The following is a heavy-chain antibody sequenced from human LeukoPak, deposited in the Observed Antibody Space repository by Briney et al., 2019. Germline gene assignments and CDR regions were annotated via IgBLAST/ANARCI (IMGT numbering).Heavy chain of an antibody. D-gene: IGHD4-17*01. Sequence: SQTLSLTFTVSGGSISSSSYYWGWIRQPPGKGLEWIGSIYYSGSTYYNPSFKSRVTISVDTSKNQFSLKLSSVTAADTAVYYCARGHGDKDYFDYWGQGTLVTVSS. CDR2: IYYSGST. CDR3: ARGHGDKDYFDY. J-gene: IGHJ4*02. V-gene: IGHV4-39*01. CDR1: GGSISSSSYY.